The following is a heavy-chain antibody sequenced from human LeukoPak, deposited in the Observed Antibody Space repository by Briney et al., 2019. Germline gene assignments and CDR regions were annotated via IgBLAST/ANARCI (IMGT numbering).Heavy chain of an antibody. J-gene: IGHJ5*02. V-gene: IGHV1-2*06. Sequence: ASVKASCKASGYTFTGYYIHWVRQAPGQGLEWMVRINPNTGGTNYAQKFQGRVTMTRDTSITTAYMELSRLTSDDTAIYYCAKVPPSITAAGNWLDPWGQGALVTVSS. CDR2: INPNTGGT. D-gene: IGHD6-13*01. CDR3: AKVPPSITAAGNWLDP. CDR1: GYTFTGYY.